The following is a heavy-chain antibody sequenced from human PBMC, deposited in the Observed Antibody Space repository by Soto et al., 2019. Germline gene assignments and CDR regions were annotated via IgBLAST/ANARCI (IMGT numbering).Heavy chain of an antibody. D-gene: IGHD6-6*01. Sequence: SVKVSCKASGGTLSSYAISWVRQAPGQGLEWMGGIIPIFGTANYAQKFQGRVTITADESTSTAYMELSSLRSEDTAVYYCARDRGIAARPVCYYYGMDVWGQGTTVTVSS. CDR3: ARDRGIAARPVCYYYGMDV. V-gene: IGHV1-69*13. J-gene: IGHJ6*02. CDR1: GGTLSSYA. CDR2: IIPIFGTA.